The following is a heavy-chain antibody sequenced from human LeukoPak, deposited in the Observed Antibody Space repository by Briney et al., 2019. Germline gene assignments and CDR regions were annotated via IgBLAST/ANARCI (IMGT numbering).Heavy chain of an antibody. CDR3: ARESRLIRYFDWQYYYYYYMDV. CDR2: IYYSGST. D-gene: IGHD3-9*01. CDR1: GGSISSGSYY. Sequence: SETLSLTCTVSGGSISSGSYYWGWIRQPPGKGLEWIGSIYYSGSTYYNPSLKSRVTISVDTSKNQFSLKLSSVTAADTAVYYGARESRLIRYFDWQYYYYYYMDVWGKGTTVTISS. V-gene: IGHV4-39*02. J-gene: IGHJ6*03.